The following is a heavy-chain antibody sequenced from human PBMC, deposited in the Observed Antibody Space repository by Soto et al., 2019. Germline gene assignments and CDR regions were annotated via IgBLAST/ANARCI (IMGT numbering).Heavy chain of an antibody. Sequence: EVQLVQSGAEVKKPGESLKISCKGSGYSFTSYWIGWVRQMPGKGLEWMGIIYPGDSDTRYSPSFQGQVTISADKSIXTXYXRWSSPKASDTAMYYCASHCISTICYGEGYYYGMDVWGQGTTVTVSS. CDR3: ASHCISTICYGEGYYYGMDV. V-gene: IGHV5-51*01. CDR1: GYSFTSYW. D-gene: IGHD2-2*01. J-gene: IGHJ6*02. CDR2: IYPGDSDT.